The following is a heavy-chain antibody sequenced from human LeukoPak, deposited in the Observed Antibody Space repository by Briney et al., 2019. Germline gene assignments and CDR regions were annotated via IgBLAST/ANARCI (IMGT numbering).Heavy chain of an antibody. D-gene: IGHD2-2*01. CDR1: GFTFSSYA. V-gene: IGHV3-23*01. Sequence: AGGSLRLSCAASGFTFSSYAMSWVRQAPGKGLEWVSAISGSGGSTYYAASVKGRFTFSRDNSKNTLYLQMNSLRAEDTAIYYCAKDAPYCSSTDCYFDYWGQGTLVTVSS. J-gene: IGHJ4*02. CDR2: ISGSGGST. CDR3: AKDAPYCSSTDCYFDY.